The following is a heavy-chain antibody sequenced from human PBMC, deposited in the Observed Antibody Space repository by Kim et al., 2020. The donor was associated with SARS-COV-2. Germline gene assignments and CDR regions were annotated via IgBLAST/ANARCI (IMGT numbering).Heavy chain of an antibody. Sequence: SETLSLTCTVSGGSISSYYWSWIRQPPGKGLEWIGYIYYSGSTNYNPSLKSRVTISVDTSKNQFSLKLSSVTAADTAVYYCARVGARYDFWSGYYGSDDAFDIWGQGTMVTVSS. CDR2: IYYSGST. CDR3: ARVGARYDFWSGYYGSDDAFDI. V-gene: IGHV4-59*13. D-gene: IGHD3-3*01. J-gene: IGHJ3*02. CDR1: GGSISSYY.